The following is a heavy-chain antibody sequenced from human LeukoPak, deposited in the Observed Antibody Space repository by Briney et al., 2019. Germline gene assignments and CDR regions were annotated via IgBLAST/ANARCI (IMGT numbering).Heavy chain of an antibody. CDR3: ARGAWGQVTFTY. Sequence: ASVKVSCKASGYTFGTYGITWVRQAPGQGPEWMGWISADTHNTIYAQNLQARGTMTTDTSTTTAYMELRSLPSDDTAVYYCARGAWGQVTFTYWGQGTLVTVSS. V-gene: IGHV1-18*01. D-gene: IGHD3-10*01. CDR2: ISADTHNT. CDR1: GYTFGTYG. J-gene: IGHJ4*02.